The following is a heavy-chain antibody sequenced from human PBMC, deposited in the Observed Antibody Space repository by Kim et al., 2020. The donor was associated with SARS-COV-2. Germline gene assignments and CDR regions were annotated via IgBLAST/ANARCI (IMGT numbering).Heavy chain of an antibody. CDR3: ATLYCSGGSCYLGA. CDR1: GGSFSGYY. D-gene: IGHD2-15*01. Sequence: SETLSLTCAVYGGSFSGYYWSWIRQPPGKGLEWIGEINHSGSTNYNPSLKSRVTISVDTSKNQFSLKLSSVTAADTAVYYCATLYCSGGSCYLGAWGQGT. CDR2: INHSGST. J-gene: IGHJ5*02. V-gene: IGHV4-34*01.